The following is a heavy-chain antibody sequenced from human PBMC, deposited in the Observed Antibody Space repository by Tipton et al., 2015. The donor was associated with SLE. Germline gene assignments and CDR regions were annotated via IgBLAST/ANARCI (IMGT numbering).Heavy chain of an antibody. CDR1: GGSFSGYY. V-gene: IGHV4-34*01. D-gene: IGHD1-26*01. CDR3: AIEWAPNACDT. J-gene: IGHJ3*02. CDR2: INHSGST. Sequence: TLSLTCAVYGGSFSGYYWSWIRQPPGKGLEWIGEINHSGSTNYNPSLKSRVTISVDTSKNQFSLKLSSVTAADTAVYYCAIEWAPNACDTWGQGTMVTVSS.